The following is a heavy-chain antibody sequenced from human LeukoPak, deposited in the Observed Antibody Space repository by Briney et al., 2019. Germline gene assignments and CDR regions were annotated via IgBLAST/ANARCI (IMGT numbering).Heavy chain of an antibody. V-gene: IGHV5-51*01. D-gene: IGHD3-22*01. CDR2: IYPGDSDT. CDR1: GYSFTSYW. CDR3: ARLRGYYDSSGYYGWFDP. Sequence: GESLKISCKGSGYSFTSYWIGWVRQMPGKGLEWMGIIYPGDSDTRYSPSFQGQVTISADKSISTAYLQWSSLKASDTAMYYCARLRGYYDSSGYYGWFDPWGQGTLVTVSS. J-gene: IGHJ5*02.